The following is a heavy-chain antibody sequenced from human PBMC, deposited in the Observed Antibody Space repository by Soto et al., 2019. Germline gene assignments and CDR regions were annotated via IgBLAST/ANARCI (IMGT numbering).Heavy chain of an antibody. Sequence: QITLKESGPTLVKPTQTLTLTCTLSGFSLSTTTVGVGWIRQPPGKALEWLALIYWDDARRSIPSLKNKLTIAKDTYGGEVVLTTTTMDPVDTVTYYCAPIMPFEFKGYYLDYWGSGNLVTFSS. CDR2: IYWDDAR. CDR3: APIMPFEFKGYYLDY. J-gene: IGHJ4*02. D-gene: IGHD2-2*01. CDR1: GFSLSTTTVG. V-gene: IGHV2-5*02.